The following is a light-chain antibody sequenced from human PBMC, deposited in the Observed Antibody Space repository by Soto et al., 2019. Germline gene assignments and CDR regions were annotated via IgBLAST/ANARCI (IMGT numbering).Light chain of an antibody. CDR3: TSYARNRFL. V-gene: IGLV2-14*01. Sequence: QSALTQPASVSGSPGQSITISCTGTSSDVGGYNYVSWYQYYPGKAPKLIIYEVSNRPSGVSNRFSGSKSGNTASLTLSGLKEDDDADYYCTSYARNRFLFGGGTKLTVL. J-gene: IGLJ2*01. CDR2: EVS. CDR1: SSDVGGYNY.